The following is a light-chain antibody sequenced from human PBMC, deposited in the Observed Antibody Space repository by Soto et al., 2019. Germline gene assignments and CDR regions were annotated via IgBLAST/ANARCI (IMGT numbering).Light chain of an antibody. CDR1: SSDVGYDDY. V-gene: IGLV2-14*01. Sequence: QSALTQPASVSGSPGQPITISCTGTSSDVGYDDYVSWYQQHPGKAPKLMIYEVTNRPSGVSTRFSGSKSVNTASLTISGLQAEDEADYYCSSYTSSSTYVFGTGTKLTVL. J-gene: IGLJ1*01. CDR3: SSYTSSSTYV. CDR2: EVT.